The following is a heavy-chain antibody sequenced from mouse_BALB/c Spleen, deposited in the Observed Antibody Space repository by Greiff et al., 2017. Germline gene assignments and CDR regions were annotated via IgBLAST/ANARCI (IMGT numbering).Heavy chain of an antibody. CDR3: ARSGRPAWFAY. Sequence: DVMLVESGGGLVQPGGSRKLSCAASGFTFSSFGMHWVRQAPEKGLEWVAYISSGSSTIYYADTVKGRFTISRDNPKNTLFLQMTSLRSEDTAMYYCARSGRPAWFAYWGQGTLVTVSA. D-gene: IGHD2-12*01. CDR2: ISSGSSTI. J-gene: IGHJ3*01. V-gene: IGHV5-17*02. CDR1: GFTFSSFG.